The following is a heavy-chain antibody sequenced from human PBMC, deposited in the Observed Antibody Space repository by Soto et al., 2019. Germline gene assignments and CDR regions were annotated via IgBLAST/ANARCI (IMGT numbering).Heavy chain of an antibody. CDR3: ATEERSSGYRGTFHL. J-gene: IGHJ4*03. Sequence: EVQLLESGGGLVQPGGSLRLSCAASGFTFSSYAMSWVRQAPGKGLEWVAAISGSGGSTYYADSVKGRFTISRDNSKNTLYVQMDTLRAEDTAVYYCATEERSSGYRGTFHLWGQGTMVTVSS. CDR2: ISGSGGST. V-gene: IGHV3-23*01. CDR1: GFTFSSYA. D-gene: IGHD3-22*01.